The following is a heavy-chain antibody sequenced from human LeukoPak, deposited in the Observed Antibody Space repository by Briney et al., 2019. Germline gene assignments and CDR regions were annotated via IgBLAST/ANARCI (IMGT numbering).Heavy chain of an antibody. V-gene: IGHV4-4*07. Sequence: PSETLSLTCTVSGGSISSYYWRWLRQPAGKGLEWIGRIYTSGSTNYNPSLKSRVTMSVDTSKNQFSLKLSSVTAADTAVYYCARDHRGERLLSGYYYYGMDVWGQGTTVTVSS. D-gene: IGHD2-2*01. CDR2: IYTSGST. CDR3: ARDHRGERLLSGYYYYGMDV. J-gene: IGHJ6*02. CDR1: GGSISSYY.